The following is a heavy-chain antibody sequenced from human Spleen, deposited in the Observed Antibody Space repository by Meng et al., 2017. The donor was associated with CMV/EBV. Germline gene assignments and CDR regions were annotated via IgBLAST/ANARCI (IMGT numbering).Heavy chain of an antibody. CDR1: GFTFSSYA. D-gene: IGHD3-9*01. CDR2: ISSSSSYI. CDR3: ARVDWLFIY. V-gene: IGHV3-21*01. J-gene: IGHJ4*02. Sequence: VQLVESGGGVVQPGRSLRLSCAASGFTFSSYAMHWVRQAPGKGLEWVSSISSSSSYIYYADSVKGRFTISRDNAKNSLYLQMNSLRAEDTAVYYCARVDWLFIYWGQGTLVTVSS.